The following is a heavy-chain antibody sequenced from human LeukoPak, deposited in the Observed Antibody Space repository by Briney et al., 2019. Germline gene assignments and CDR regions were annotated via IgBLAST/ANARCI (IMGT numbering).Heavy chain of an antibody. CDR3: ARDRGIFGVAMDQ. CDR1: GFTFSSYW. CDR2: IKQDGSEK. D-gene: IGHD3-3*01. J-gene: IGHJ4*02. V-gene: IGHV3-7*01. Sequence: GGSLRLSCAASGFTFSSYWMSWVRQAPGKGLEWVANIKQDGSEKYYVDSVKGRFTISRDNAKNSLYLQMNSLRAEDTAVYYCARDRGIFGVAMDQWGQGTLVTVSS.